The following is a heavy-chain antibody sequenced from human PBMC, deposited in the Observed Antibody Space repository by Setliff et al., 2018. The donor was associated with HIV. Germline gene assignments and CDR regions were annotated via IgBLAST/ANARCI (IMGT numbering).Heavy chain of an antibody. J-gene: IGHJ4*02. D-gene: IGHD1-26*01. CDR3: ARDRIPDLSGSYDY. Sequence: ASVKVSCKASGYTFTSYGISWVRQAPGQGLEWMGWISAYNGNTNYAQKLQGRVTMTTDTSTSTAYMELRSLRSDDTAVYYCARDRIPDLSGSYDYWGQGTPVTVSS. V-gene: IGHV1-18*01. CDR2: ISAYNGNT. CDR1: GYTFTSYG.